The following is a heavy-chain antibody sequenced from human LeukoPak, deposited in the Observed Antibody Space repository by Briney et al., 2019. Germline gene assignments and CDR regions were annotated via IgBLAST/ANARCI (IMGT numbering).Heavy chain of an antibody. J-gene: IGHJ4*02. V-gene: IGHV3-23*01. CDR2: ISGSGGST. Sequence: GGSLRLSXAASGFTSSSYAMSWVRQAPGKGLEWVSAISGSGGSTYYADSVKGRFTISRDNSKNTLYLQMNSLRAEDTAVYYCAKQQGYYYDSSGYAEFDYWGQGTLVTVSS. CDR1: GFTSSSYA. CDR3: AKQQGYYYDSSGYAEFDY. D-gene: IGHD3-22*01.